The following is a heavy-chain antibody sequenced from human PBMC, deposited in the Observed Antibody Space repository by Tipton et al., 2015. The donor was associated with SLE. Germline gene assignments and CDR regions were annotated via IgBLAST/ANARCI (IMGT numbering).Heavy chain of an antibody. CDR3: ASRLDDFDI. Sequence: SLRLSCAASGFTFSSYAMSWVRQAPGKGLEWVSAISGSGRSTYSTDSVKGRFTITRDNSKNTATLQMNSLRADDTAVYYCASRLDDFDIWGQGTMVTVSS. J-gene: IGHJ3*02. D-gene: IGHD6-6*01. CDR1: GFTFSSYA. V-gene: IGHV3-23*01. CDR2: ISGSGRST.